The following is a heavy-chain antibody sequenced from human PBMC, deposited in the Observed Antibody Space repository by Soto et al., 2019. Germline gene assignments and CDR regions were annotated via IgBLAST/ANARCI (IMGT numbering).Heavy chain of an antibody. V-gene: IGHV3-15*07. CDR2: IKTKSQGETT. CDR1: GFTISSAW. CDR3: TTGSVEGY. Sequence: EVHLVESGGGLVKPGGSLRLSCAVSGFTISSAWMNWVRQAPGKGLEWVGRIKTKSQGETTDYPAPVKGRFTISRDDSENTLSLQMNSLKIEDTAVYYCTTGSVEGYWGQGALVTVSS. J-gene: IGHJ4*02. D-gene: IGHD1-26*01.